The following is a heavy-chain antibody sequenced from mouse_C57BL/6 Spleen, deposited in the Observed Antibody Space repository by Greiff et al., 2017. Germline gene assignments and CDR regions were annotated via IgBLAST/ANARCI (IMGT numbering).Heavy chain of an antibody. J-gene: IGHJ2*01. CDR1: GYTFTSYW. Sequence: VQLQQPGAELVKPGASVKMSCKASGYTFTSYWIPWVKQRPGPGLEWIGRIYPGVGSTNYTPKFKGKATLTVDTSSSTAYMQLSSLTSEDSAVYYCANGNYYGSSYDYWGQGTTLTVSS. D-gene: IGHD1-1*01. CDR2: IYPGVGST. CDR3: ANGNYYGSSYDY. V-gene: IGHV1-55*01.